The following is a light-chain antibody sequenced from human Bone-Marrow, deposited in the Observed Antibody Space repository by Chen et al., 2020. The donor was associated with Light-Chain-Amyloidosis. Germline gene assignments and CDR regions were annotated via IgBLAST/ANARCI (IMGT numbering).Light chain of an antibody. J-gene: IGKJ1*01. V-gene: IGKV3-20*01. CDR1: QSVSSSY. CDR2: GAS. CDR3: QQYGSSPKT. Sequence: EIVLTQSPGTLSLSPGERATLSCRASQSVSSSYLAWYQQKPGQAPRLLIYGASSRATGIPDRFSGSGSGTDFTLTSSRLEPEDFAVDYCQQYGSSPKTFGQGTKVEIK.